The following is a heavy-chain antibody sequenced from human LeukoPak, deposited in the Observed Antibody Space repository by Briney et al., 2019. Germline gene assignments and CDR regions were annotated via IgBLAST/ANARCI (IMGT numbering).Heavy chain of an antibody. CDR1: GYTFTGYY. D-gene: IGHD5-18*01. CDR2: MNPKSGNT. V-gene: IGHV1-8*02. CDR3: ARGVNSQGTAMVLFDS. J-gene: IGHJ4*02. Sequence: ASVKVSCKASGYTFTGYYMHWVRQAPGQGLEWMGWMNPKSGNTGYLQKFQGRVTMTRDTSMSTAFMELSSLTSEDTAVYYCARGVNSQGTAMVLFDSWGQGSLVTVSA.